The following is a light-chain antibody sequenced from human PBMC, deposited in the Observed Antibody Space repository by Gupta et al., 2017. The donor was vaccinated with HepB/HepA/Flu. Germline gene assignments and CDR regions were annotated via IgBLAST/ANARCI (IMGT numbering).Light chain of an antibody. CDR1: QSVSSSY. V-gene: IGKV3-20*01. J-gene: IGKJ4*01. CDR2: GAS. CDR3: QEYGSSPLT. Sequence: GTLSLSPGERATLSCRASQSVSSSYLAWYQQKPGQAPRLLIYGASSRATGIPDRFSGSGSGTDFTLTISRLEPEDFAVYYCQEYGSSPLTFGGGTKVEIK.